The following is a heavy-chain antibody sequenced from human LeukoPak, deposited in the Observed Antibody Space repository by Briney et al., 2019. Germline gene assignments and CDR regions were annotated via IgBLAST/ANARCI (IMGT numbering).Heavy chain of an antibody. V-gene: IGHV1-69*06. D-gene: IGHD1-26*01. Sequence: SVKVSCKASGGTFSSYAISWVRQAPGQGLEWMGGIIPIFGTANYAQKFQGRVTITADKSTSTAYMELSSLRSEDTAVYYCARDRVGAANWFDPWGQGTLVTVSS. CDR1: GGTFSSYA. CDR2: IIPIFGTA. CDR3: ARDRVGAANWFDP. J-gene: IGHJ5*02.